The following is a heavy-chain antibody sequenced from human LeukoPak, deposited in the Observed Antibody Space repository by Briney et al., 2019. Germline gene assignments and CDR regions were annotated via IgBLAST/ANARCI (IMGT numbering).Heavy chain of an antibody. CDR3: ARGVGSGSFNWFDP. J-gene: IGHJ5*02. CDR1: GGSFSGYY. Sequence: PSETLSLTCAVYGGSFSGYYWSWIRQPPGKGLEWIGEINHSGSTNYNPSLKSRVTISVDTSKNQFSLKLSSVTAADTAVYYCARGVGSGSFNWFDPWGQGTLVTVSS. CDR2: INHSGST. V-gene: IGHV4-34*01. D-gene: IGHD3-10*01.